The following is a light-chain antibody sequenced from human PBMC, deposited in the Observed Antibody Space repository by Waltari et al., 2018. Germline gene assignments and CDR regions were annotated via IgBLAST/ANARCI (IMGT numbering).Light chain of an antibody. Sequence: ETVMTQSPATLSVSPGDRVTLSCRASQSVASKVSWYQQKPGQVPRLLVYGVSTRATGVPARFSGSGSGTEFTLSISSLQSEDFAVYFCDQYFYWPYTFGQGTKLELK. CDR1: QSVASK. J-gene: IGKJ2*01. CDR3: DQYFYWPYT. V-gene: IGKV3-15*01. CDR2: GVS.